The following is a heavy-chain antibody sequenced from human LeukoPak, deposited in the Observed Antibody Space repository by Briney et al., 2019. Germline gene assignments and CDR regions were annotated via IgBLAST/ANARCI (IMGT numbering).Heavy chain of an antibody. J-gene: IGHJ4*02. Sequence: SETLSLTCTVSGGSISSGGYYWTWIRQPAGKGLEWIGRIYASGTTNYNSSLKSRVTISLDTSKNQFSLKPSSVTAADTAVYYCARDSGRYSDYWGQGTLVTVSS. D-gene: IGHD1-26*01. CDR1: GGSISSGGYY. V-gene: IGHV4-61*02. CDR2: IYASGTT. CDR3: ARDSGRYSDY.